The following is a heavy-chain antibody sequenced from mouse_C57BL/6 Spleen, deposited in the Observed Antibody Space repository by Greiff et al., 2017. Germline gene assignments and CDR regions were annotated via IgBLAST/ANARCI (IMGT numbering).Heavy chain of an antibody. J-gene: IGHJ1*03. D-gene: IGHD2-1*01. Sequence: QVQLKQPGAELVRPGTSVKLSCKASGYTFTSYWMHWVKQRPGQGLEWIGVIDPSDSYTNYNQKFKGKATLTVDTSSSTAYMQLSSLTSEDSAVYYCARYGNSMYFDVWGTGTTVTVSS. CDR3: ARYGNSMYFDV. CDR1: GYTFTSYW. CDR2: IDPSDSYT. V-gene: IGHV1-59*01.